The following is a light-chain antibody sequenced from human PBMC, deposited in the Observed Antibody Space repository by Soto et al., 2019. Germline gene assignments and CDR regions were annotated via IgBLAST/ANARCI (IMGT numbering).Light chain of an antibody. Sequence: QSALTQPASVSGSSGQSITISCTGTSSDVGSYNLVSWHQHHQGKAPKLIIYEGDKRPSGVSNRFSGSKSGNTASLTISGLQAEDEADYYCCSYALGSTLVFGGGTKLTVL. CDR3: CSYALGSTLV. CDR2: EGD. CDR1: SSDVGSYNL. V-gene: IGLV2-23*01. J-gene: IGLJ2*01.